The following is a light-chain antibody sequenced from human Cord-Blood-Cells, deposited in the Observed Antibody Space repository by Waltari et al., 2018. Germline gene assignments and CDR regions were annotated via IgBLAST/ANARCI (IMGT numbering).Light chain of an antibody. CDR1: QSVLYSSNNKNY. CDR3: QQYYSTPPT. CDR2: WAS. Sequence: DIVMTQSPDSLAVSLGERATINCKSSQSVLYSSNNKNYLAWYQQKPGQPPKLPIYWASTRGSGVPDRFSGSGSGTDFTLTISILQAEDVAVHYCQQYYSTPPTFGQGTKVEIK. V-gene: IGKV4-1*01. J-gene: IGKJ1*01.